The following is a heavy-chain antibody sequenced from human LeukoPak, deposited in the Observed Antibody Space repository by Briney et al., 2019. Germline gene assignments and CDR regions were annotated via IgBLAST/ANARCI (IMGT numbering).Heavy chain of an antibody. Sequence: TSETLSLTCTVSGGSISSYFWSWIRQPAGKGLEWIGRIYTSGSTKYNPSLTSRVTMSVDTSKNQFSLKLRSVTAADTAVYYCARAVHCSGGSCYFDYWGQGTLVTVSS. CDR3: ARAVHCSGGSCYFDY. V-gene: IGHV4-4*07. CDR2: IYTSGST. CDR1: GGSISSYF. D-gene: IGHD2-15*01. J-gene: IGHJ4*02.